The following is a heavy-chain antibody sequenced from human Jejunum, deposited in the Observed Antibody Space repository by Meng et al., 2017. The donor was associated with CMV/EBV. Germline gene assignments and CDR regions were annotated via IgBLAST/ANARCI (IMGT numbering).Heavy chain of an antibody. V-gene: IGHV3-30*02. CDR3: AKVTSGSWGYFDS. D-gene: IGHD3-16*01. CDR2: IRDDGSIK. CDR1: GFSYNRYG. J-gene: IGHJ4*02. Sequence: SGFSYNRYGRHWVRQAPGKGLEWVAFIRDDGSIKYYAESVKARFTISRDNSKTTLYLQMNNLRPEDTALYHCAKVTSGSWGYFDSWGQGTLVTVSS.